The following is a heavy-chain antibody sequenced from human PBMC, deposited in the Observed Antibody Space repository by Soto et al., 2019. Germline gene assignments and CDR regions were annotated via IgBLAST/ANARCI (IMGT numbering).Heavy chain of an antibody. J-gene: IGHJ5*02. CDR2: IYYSGST. Sequence: SETLSLTCTVSGGSISSYYWSWIRQPPGKGLEWIGYIYYSGSTNYNPSLKSRVTISVDTSKNQFSLKLSSVTAADTAVYYCARGATVTTWYDWFDPWGQGTLVTVSS. CDR3: ARGATVTTWYDWFDP. V-gene: IGHV4-59*01. D-gene: IGHD4-4*01. CDR1: GGSISSYY.